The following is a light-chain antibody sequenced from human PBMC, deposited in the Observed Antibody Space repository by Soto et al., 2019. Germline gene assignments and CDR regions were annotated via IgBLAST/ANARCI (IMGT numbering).Light chain of an antibody. CDR2: DVS. V-gene: IGLV2-14*01. CDR1: SSDVGAYNY. J-gene: IGLJ1*01. Sequence: QSVLTQPASVSGSPGQSITISCTGTSSDVGAYNYVSWYQQHPGKAPKFVIYDVSNRPSGVSSRFSGSKSGNTASLTISGLQAEDEADYYCSSYTSSRTDVFGSGTKVTVL. CDR3: SSYTSSRTDV.